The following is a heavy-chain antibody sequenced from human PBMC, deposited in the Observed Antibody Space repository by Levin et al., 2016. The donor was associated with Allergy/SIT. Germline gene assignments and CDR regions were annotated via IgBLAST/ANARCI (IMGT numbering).Heavy chain of an antibody. V-gene: IGHV3-30*03. CDR3: AITTGFGESLRVYYYYGMDV. J-gene: IGHJ6*02. CDR2: ISYDGSNK. CDR1: GFTFSSYG. D-gene: IGHD3-10*01. Sequence: GGSLRLSCAASGFTFSSYGMHWVRQAPGKGLEWVAVISYDGSNKYYADSVKGRFTISRDNSKNTLYLQMNSLRAEDTAVYYCAITTGFGESLRVYYYYGMDVWGQGTTVTVSS.